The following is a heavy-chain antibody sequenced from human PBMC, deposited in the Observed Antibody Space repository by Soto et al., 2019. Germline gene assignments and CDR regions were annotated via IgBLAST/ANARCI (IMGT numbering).Heavy chain of an antibody. D-gene: IGHD5-18*01. CDR3: ARADGPLPVTLLGF. V-gene: IGHV3-23*01. Sequence: EVRLLESGGGLVQPGGSLRLSCATSGFTFNNYSVSWVRQAPGKGLEWVSSVNRGGGPYYADSVKGRFTISRDNSKNMLYLRMNSLRAEDTAVYFCARADGPLPVTLLGFWGQGTLVTVSS. CDR2: VNRGGGP. CDR1: GFTFNNYS. J-gene: IGHJ4*02.